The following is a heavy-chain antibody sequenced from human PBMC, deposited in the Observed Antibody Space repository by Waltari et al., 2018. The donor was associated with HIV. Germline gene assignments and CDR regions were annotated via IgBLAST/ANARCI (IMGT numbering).Heavy chain of an antibody. CDR3: ARRGARIVGAHPFDY. Sequence: EVQLVESGGGLVQPGGSLRLSCAASGFTFSSYWMTWVRQAPGKGMELVASIKQDGSEKYYVDSVNGRFTISRDNAKNSLYLQMNSLRAEDTAVYYCARRGARIVGAHPFDYWGQGTLVTVSS. V-gene: IGHV3-7*01. CDR2: IKQDGSEK. CDR1: GFTFSSYW. J-gene: IGHJ4*02. D-gene: IGHD1-26*01.